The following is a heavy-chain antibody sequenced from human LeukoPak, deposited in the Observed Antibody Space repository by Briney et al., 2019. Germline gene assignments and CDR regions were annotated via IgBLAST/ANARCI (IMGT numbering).Heavy chain of an antibody. V-gene: IGHV4-34*01. J-gene: IGHJ4*02. CDR3: ARYVRFLTGFDY. CDR2: INHSGST. CDR1: GGSFSGYY. D-gene: IGHD3-3*01. Sequence: PSETLSLTCAVYGGSFSGYYWGWIRQPPGKGLEWIGEINHSGSTNYNPSLKSRVTTSVDTSKNQFSLKLSSVTAADTAVYYCARYVRFLTGFDYWGQGTLVTVSS.